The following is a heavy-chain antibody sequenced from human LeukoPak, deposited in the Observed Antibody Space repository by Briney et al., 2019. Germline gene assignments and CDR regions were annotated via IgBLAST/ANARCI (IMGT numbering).Heavy chain of an antibody. CDR2: INPSGGSR. CDR1: GYTFTSYY. V-gene: IGHV1-46*01. Sequence: ASVKVSCKASGYTFTSYYMHWVRQAPGQGLEWMGIINPSGGSRSYAQKFQGRVTMTRDTSISTAYMELSRLRSDDTAVYYCARDQRQDYWGQGTLVTVSS. J-gene: IGHJ4*02. CDR3: ARDQRQDY.